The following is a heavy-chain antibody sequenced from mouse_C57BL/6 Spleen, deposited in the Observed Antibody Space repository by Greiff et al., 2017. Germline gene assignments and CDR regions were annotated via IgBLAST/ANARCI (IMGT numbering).Heavy chain of an antibody. CDR2: INPSNGGT. J-gene: IGHJ2*01. V-gene: IGHV1-53*01. CDR1: GYTFTSYW. CDR3: AKFFYYGSSYGY. D-gene: IGHD1-1*01. Sequence: QVQLQQPGTELVKPGASVKLSCKASGYTFTSYWMHWVKQRPGQGLEWIGNINPSNGGTNYNEKFKSKATLSVDKSSSTADMRLSSLTSEDSAVYDCAKFFYYGSSYGYWGQGTTLTVSA.